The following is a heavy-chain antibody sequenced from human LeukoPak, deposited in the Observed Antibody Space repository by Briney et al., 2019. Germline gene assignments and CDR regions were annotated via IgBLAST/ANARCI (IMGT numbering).Heavy chain of an antibody. CDR2: ISAYNGNT. J-gene: IGHJ6*03. V-gene: IGHV1-18*01. Sequence: GASVKVSCKASGYTFTSYGISWVRQAPGQGLEWMGWISAYNGNTNYAQKLQGRVTMTTDTSTSTAYMELRSLRSDDTAVYYCARDKKDDYGGNFSRRSYYYYYMDVWGKGTTVTVSS. D-gene: IGHD4-23*01. CDR1: GYTFTSYG. CDR3: ARDKKDDYGGNFSRRSYYYYYMDV.